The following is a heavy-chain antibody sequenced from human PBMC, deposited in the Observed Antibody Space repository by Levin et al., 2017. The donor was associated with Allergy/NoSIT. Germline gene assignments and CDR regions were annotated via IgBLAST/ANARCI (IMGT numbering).Heavy chain of an antibody. J-gene: IGHJ6*02. CDR3: ARVKYSSGWYYYYYGMDV. D-gene: IGHD6-19*01. CDR1: GYTFTSYG. Sequence: ASVKVSCKASGYTFTSYGISWVRQAPGQGLEWMGWISAYNGNTNYAQKLQGRVTMTTDTSTSTAYMELRSLRSDDTAVYYCARVKYSSGWYYYYYGMDVWGQGTTVTVSS. V-gene: IGHV1-18*01. CDR2: ISAYNGNT.